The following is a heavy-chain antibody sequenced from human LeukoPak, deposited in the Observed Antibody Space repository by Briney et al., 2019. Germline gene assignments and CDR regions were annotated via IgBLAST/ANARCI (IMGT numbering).Heavy chain of an antibody. CDR2: IRYDGSIK. CDR1: GFTFRNYG. CDR3: ASHYYDSSGYLVW. D-gene: IGHD3-22*01. Sequence: GGSLRLSCAASGFTFRNYGMHWVRLAPGKGLEWVAFIRYDGSIKYYVDSVKGRFTVSRDNAKNSLYLQMNSLRAEDTAVYYCASHYYDSSGYLVWWGQGTLVTVSS. J-gene: IGHJ4*02. V-gene: IGHV3-30*02.